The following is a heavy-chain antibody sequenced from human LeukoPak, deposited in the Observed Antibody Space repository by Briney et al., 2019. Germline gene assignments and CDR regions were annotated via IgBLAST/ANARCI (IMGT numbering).Heavy chain of an antibody. CDR2: IYTSGST. J-gene: IGHJ6*03. V-gene: IGHV4-4*07. CDR1: GVSISSYY. D-gene: IGHD3-22*01. CDR3: ARVVGEVSGYYFTDYYYYYMDV. Sequence: SETLSLTCTVSGVSISSYYWSWIRQPAGKGLEWIGRIYTSGSTNYNPSLKSRVTMSVDTSKNQFSLKLSSVTAADTAVYYCARVVGEVSGYYFTDYYYYYMDVWGKGTTVTISS.